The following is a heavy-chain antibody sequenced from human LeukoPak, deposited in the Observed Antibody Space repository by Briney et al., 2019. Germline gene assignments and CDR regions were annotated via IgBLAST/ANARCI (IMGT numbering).Heavy chain of an antibody. Sequence: SETLSLTCTVSGGSISSYYWNWIRQPAGKGLEWIGRIYTSGSTNYNPSLKSRVTMSVDTSKNQFSLKLSSVTAADTAVYYCAREDDSSGYGYYFDYWGQGTLVTVSS. J-gene: IGHJ4*02. CDR2: IYTSGST. V-gene: IGHV4-4*07. CDR1: GGSISSYY. CDR3: AREDDSSGYGYYFDY. D-gene: IGHD3-22*01.